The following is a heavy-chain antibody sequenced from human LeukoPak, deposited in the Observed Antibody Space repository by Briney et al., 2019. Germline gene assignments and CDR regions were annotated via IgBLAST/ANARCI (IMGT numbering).Heavy chain of an antibody. CDR3: ARNKGVYGDYKYHYGMDV. J-gene: IGHJ6*02. CDR1: GGSFSSYA. D-gene: IGHD4-17*01. Sequence: SVKVSCKASGGSFSSYAVNWVRQAPGQGLEWMGDIIPILTTTNYAQNFQDRVTLTADKSTSTAYMELRSLTSEDTAVYYCARNKGVYGDYKYHYGMDVWGQGATVTVSS. CDR2: IIPILTTT. V-gene: IGHV1-69*10.